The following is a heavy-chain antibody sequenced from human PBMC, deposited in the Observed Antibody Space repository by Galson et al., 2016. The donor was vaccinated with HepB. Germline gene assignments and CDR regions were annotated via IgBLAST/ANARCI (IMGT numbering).Heavy chain of an antibody. J-gene: IGHJ4*02. CDR2: ISSGSAYK. CDR1: GFTFRNYH. V-gene: IGHV3-21*04. D-gene: IGHD4-17*01. CDR3: ARGTVTTNSNFDN. Sequence: SLRLSCAGSGFTFRNYHMNWVRQTPGKGLEWVSSISSGSAYKYYADSVKGRFSIFRDNAKNSLYLQMNSLRVADTAVYYCARGTVTTNSNFDNWGQGTLVIVSS.